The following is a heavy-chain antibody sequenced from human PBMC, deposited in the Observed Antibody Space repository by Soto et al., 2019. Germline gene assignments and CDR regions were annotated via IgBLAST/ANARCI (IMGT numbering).Heavy chain of an antibody. CDR1: GGSISSGGYY. D-gene: IGHD2-8*01. V-gene: IGHV4-31*03. CDR2: VYYSGST. CDR3: ASSIVLMVYAIDY. J-gene: IGHJ4*02. Sequence: SETLSLTCTVSGGSISSGGYYWSWIRQHPGKGLEWIGYVYYSGSTYYNPSLKSRVTISVDTSKNQFSLKLSSVTAADTAVYYCASSIVLMVYAIDYWGQGTLVTVSS.